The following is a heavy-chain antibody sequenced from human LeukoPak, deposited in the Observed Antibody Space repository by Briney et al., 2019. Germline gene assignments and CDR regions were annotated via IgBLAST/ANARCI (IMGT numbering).Heavy chain of an antibody. CDR3: ARPISPRPPRAFDI. D-gene: IGHD2-2*02. J-gene: IGHJ3*02. V-gene: IGHV4-59*01. CDR1: GGSMDLSY. Sequence: SETLSLTCTVSGGSMDLSYWSWIRQPPGRGLEWIGFIYSSGNTNYNPSLKSRVTISLDTSKNQFSLNLTSVTAADTALYYCARPISPRPPRAFDIWGHGTMVTVSS. CDR2: IYSSGNT.